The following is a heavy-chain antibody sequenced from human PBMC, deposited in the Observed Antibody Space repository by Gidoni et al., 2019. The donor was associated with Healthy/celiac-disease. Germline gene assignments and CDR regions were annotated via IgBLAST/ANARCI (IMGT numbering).Heavy chain of an antibody. CDR1: GGSISSYY. V-gene: IGHV4-59*01. D-gene: IGHD1-1*01. Sequence: QVQLQESGPGLVKPPETLSLTCTVSGGSISSYYWRWIRQPPGKGLEWIGYIYYSGSTNYNPSLKSRVTISVDTSKNQFSLKLSSVTAADTAVYYCAIVAGTGFGMDVWGQGTTVTVSS. J-gene: IGHJ6*02. CDR3: AIVAGTGFGMDV. CDR2: IYYSGST.